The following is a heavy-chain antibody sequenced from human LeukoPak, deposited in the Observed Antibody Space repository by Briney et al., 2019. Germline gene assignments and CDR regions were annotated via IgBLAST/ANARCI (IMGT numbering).Heavy chain of an antibody. CDR2: IYYSGST. CDR1: GGSISSGGYY. V-gene: IGHV4-31*03. Sequence: PSQTLSLTCTVSGGSISSGGYYWSWIRQHPGKGLEWIGYIYYSGSTYYNPSLKSRVTISVDTSKNQFSLKLSSVTAADTAVYYCARGPAMVTRYYYHGMDVWGQGTTVTVSS. D-gene: IGHD5-18*01. J-gene: IGHJ6*02. CDR3: ARGPAMVTRYYYHGMDV.